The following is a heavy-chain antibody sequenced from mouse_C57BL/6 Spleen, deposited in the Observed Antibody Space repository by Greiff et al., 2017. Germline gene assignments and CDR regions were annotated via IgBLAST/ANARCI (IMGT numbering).Heavy chain of an antibody. J-gene: IGHJ2*01. CDR1: GYTFTSYT. Sequence: VQLQQSGAELARPGASVKMSCKASGYTFTSYTMHWVKQRPGQGLEWIGYINPSSGYTKYNQKFKDKATLTADKSSSTAYMQLSSRTSEDSAVYYCARDRSGDEDYFDYWGQGTTLTVSS. V-gene: IGHV1-4*01. CDR3: ARDRSGDEDYFDY. D-gene: IGHD3-2*02. CDR2: INPSSGYT.